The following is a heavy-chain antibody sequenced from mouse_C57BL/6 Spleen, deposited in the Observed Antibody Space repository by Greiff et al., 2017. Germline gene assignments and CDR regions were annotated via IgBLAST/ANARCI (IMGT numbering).Heavy chain of an antibody. J-gene: IGHJ1*03. CDR3: ARKRVNYDWYFDV. Sequence: VQLQQSGPELVKPGASVKISCKASGYTFTDYYMNWVKQSHGKSLEWIGDINPNNGGTSYNQKFKGKATLTVDKSSSTAYMELRSLTSEDSAVYYCARKRVNYDWYFDVWGTGTTVTVSS. CDR1: GYTFTDYY. V-gene: IGHV1-26*01. CDR2: INPNNGGT. D-gene: IGHD2-1*01.